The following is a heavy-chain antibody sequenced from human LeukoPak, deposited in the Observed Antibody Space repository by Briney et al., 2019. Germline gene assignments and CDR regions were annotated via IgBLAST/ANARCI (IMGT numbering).Heavy chain of an antibody. Sequence: ASVKVSCTASGYTFTIYAMHWVRQAPGQRLEWMGWINAGNGDTKYSQKFQVRVTITRDTSASTAYMELSSLRSEDTAVYYCARSMVRGDYGKNYLYYYYGMDVWGKGTTVTVSS. D-gene: IGHD3-10*01. CDR2: INAGNGDT. J-gene: IGHJ6*04. CDR3: ARSMVRGDYGKNYLYYYYGMDV. CDR1: GYTFTIYA. V-gene: IGHV1-3*01.